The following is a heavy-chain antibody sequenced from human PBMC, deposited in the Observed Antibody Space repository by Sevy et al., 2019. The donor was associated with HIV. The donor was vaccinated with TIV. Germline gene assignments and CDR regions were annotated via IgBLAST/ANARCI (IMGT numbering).Heavy chain of an antibody. Sequence: GGSLRLSCAASGFTFSDHYMSWIRQAPGKGLEWVSYISSSGSFTNNADSVKGRFSISRDNAKNSLSLQMNSLRAEDTAVYYRARVDSSGCPVYWGQGTLVTGSS. CDR1: GFTFSDHY. CDR2: ISSSGSFT. V-gene: IGHV3-11*06. D-gene: IGHD3-22*01. CDR3: ARVDSSGCPVY. J-gene: IGHJ4*02.